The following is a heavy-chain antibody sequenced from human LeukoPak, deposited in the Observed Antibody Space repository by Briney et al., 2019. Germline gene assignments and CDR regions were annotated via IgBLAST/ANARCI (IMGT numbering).Heavy chain of an antibody. D-gene: IGHD3-10*01. CDR3: ARDALGGFDH. CDR2: ITSSSPTI. J-gene: IGHJ4*02. V-gene: IGHV3-48*02. Sequence: GRSLRLSCAASGFTFSSYSMNWVRQAPGKGLEWVSYITSSSPTIYYADSVKGRFTISRDNAKNSLYLQMNSLRDEDTALYYCARDALGGFDHWGQGTLVTVSS. CDR1: GFTFSSYS.